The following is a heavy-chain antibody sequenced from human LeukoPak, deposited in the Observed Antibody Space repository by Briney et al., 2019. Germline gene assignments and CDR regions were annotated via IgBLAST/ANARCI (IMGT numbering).Heavy chain of an antibody. D-gene: IGHD3-22*01. Sequence: SETLSPTCTVSGGSISSYYWGWIRQPPGKGLEWIGSIYYSGSTYYNPSLKSRVTISVDTSKNQFSLKLSSVTAADTAVYYCASMYYYDSSGYPPYYYYGMDVWGQGTTVTVSS. V-gene: IGHV4-39*01. CDR3: ASMYYYDSSGYPPYYYYGMDV. CDR2: IYYSGST. CDR1: GGSISSYY. J-gene: IGHJ6*02.